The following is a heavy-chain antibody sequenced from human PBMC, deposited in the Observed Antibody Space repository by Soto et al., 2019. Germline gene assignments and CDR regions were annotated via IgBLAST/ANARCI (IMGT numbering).Heavy chain of an antibody. CDR3: ARSYYDYVWGGYRSAHFDY. D-gene: IGHD3-16*02. V-gene: IGHV1-46*01. Sequence: ASVKVSCKTSGYTFTSYYMHWVRQAPGQGLEWMGIINPSGGSTSYAQKFQGRVTMTRDTSTSTVYMELSSLRSEDTAVYYCARSYYDYVWGGYRSAHFDYWGQGTLVTVSS. CDR1: GYTFTSYY. J-gene: IGHJ4*02. CDR2: INPSGGST.